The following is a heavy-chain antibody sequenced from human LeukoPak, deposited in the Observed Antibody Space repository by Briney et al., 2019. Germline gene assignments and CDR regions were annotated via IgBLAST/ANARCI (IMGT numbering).Heavy chain of an antibody. CDR3: ARGGRAFDV. Sequence: TLSLTCTVSGAFISSGGFYWSWLRQPPGKGLEWIGYIYHSGKAYYNPSLESRVTISVDRSKNRFSLNLNSVTAADTSVYYCARGGRAFDVWGQGSLISVSP. CDR1: GAFISSGGFY. CDR2: IYHSGKA. V-gene: IGHV4-30-2*01. J-gene: IGHJ3*01.